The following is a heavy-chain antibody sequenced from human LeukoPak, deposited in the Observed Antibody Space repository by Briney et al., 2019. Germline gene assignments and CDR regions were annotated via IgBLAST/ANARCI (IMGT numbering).Heavy chain of an antibody. Sequence: SETLSLTCTVSGGSISSGDYYWSWIRQPPGKGLEWIGYIYYSGSTYYNPSLKSRVTISVDTSKDQFSLKLSSVTAADTAVYYCARGVPMVRGVTYFDYWGQGTLVTVSS. D-gene: IGHD3-10*01. J-gene: IGHJ4*02. CDR3: ARGVPMVRGVTYFDY. CDR1: GGSISSGDYY. CDR2: IYYSGST. V-gene: IGHV4-30-4*01.